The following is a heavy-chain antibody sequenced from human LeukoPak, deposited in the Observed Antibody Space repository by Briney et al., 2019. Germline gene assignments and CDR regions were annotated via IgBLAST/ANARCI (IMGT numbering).Heavy chain of an antibody. CDR1: GGSISSYY. Sequence: SETLSLTCTVSGGSISSYYWSWIRQPPGKGLEWIGSIYHSGSTYYNPSLKSQVTISVDTSKNQFSLKLTSVTAADTAVYYCARGYSSSWYLNWFDPWGQGTLVTVSS. CDR2: IYHSGST. J-gene: IGHJ5*02. D-gene: IGHD6-13*01. CDR3: ARGYSSSWYLNWFDP. V-gene: IGHV4-38-2*02.